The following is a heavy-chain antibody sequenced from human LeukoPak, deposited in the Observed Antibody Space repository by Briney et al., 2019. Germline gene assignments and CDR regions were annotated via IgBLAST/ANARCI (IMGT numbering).Heavy chain of an antibody. D-gene: IGHD6-19*01. CDR2: ISGSGGST. CDR1: GFTFSSYA. CDR3: AKDRWQWLVLFDY. J-gene: IGHJ4*02. V-gene: IGHV3-23*01. Sequence: PGGSLRLSCAASGFTFSSYAMSWVRQAPGKGLEWVSAISGSGGSTYYADSVKGRFTISRDNSKNTPYLQMNRLRAEDTAVYYCAKDRWQWLVLFDYWGQGTLVTVSS.